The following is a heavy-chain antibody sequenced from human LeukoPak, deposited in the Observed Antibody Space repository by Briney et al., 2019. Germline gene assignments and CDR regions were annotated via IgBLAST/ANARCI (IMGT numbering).Heavy chain of an antibody. CDR2: ISGSGGST. D-gene: IGHD3-10*01. V-gene: IGHV3-23*01. J-gene: IGHJ4*02. Sequence: GGSLTLSCAVSGITLSNYGMSWVRQAPGKGLEWVAGISGSGGSTNYADSVKGRFTISRDNPKNTLFLQMNSLRAEDTAGYFRAKRGVVIRVNLVGFPKEAYYFDSWGQGALVTVSS. CDR3: AKRGVVIRVNLVGFPKEAYYFDS. CDR1: GITLSNYG.